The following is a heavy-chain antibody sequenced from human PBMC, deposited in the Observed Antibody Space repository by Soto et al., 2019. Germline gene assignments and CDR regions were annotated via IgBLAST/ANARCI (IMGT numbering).Heavy chain of an antibody. CDR3: AREEGGGYDHRWFDP. CDR2: IYYSGST. J-gene: IGHJ5*02. Sequence: SETLSLTCTVSGGSISSGGYYWSWIRQHPGKGLEWIGYIYYSGSTYYNPSLKSRVTISVDTSKNQFSLKLSSVTAADTAVYYCAREEGGGYDHRWFDPWGQGTLVRVSS. CDR1: GGSISSGGYY. D-gene: IGHD5-12*01. V-gene: IGHV4-31*03.